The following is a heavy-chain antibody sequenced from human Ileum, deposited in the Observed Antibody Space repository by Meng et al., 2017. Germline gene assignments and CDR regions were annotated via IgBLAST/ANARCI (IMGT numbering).Heavy chain of an antibody. CDR2: MNLGGSP. Sequence: QGRLWEPGPGLVEPSGTLSLTCAVSGRSSSSSDWWSWVRQPPGKGLEWIAEMNLGGSPNYNPSLKSRVTMSVDKSNDHLSLQLTSVTAADTAVYYCAHIFDSWGQGTLVTVSS. CDR3: AHIFDS. CDR1: GRSSSSSDW. J-gene: IGHJ4*02. V-gene: IGHV4-4*02.